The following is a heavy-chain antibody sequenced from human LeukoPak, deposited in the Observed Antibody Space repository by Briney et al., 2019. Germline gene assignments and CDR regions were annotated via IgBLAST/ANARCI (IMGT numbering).Heavy chain of an antibody. CDR3: AREHSSSYYPSPDWFDP. V-gene: IGHV7-4-1*02. CDR2: INTNTGNP. D-gene: IGHD6-13*01. Sequence: GASVKVSCKASGYTFTSYAMNWVRQAPGQGLEWMGWINTNTGNPTYAQGFTGRFVFSLDTSVSTAYLQISSLKAEDTAVYYCAREHSSSYYPSPDWFDPWGQGTLVTVSS. J-gene: IGHJ5*02. CDR1: GYTFTSYA.